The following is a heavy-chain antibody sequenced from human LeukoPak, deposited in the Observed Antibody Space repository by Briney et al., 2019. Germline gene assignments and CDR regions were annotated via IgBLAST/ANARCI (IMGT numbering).Heavy chain of an antibody. D-gene: IGHD3-3*01. Sequence: ASVKVSCKASGYTFTSYGISWVRQAPGQGLEWMGWISAYNGNTNYAQKLQGRVTMTTDTSTSTAYMELRSLRSDDTAVYYCARDRYYDFWSGTNAILDYWGQGTLVTVSS. CDR2: ISAYNGNT. J-gene: IGHJ4*02. CDR1: GYTFTSYG. V-gene: IGHV1-18*01. CDR3: ARDRYYDFWSGTNAILDY.